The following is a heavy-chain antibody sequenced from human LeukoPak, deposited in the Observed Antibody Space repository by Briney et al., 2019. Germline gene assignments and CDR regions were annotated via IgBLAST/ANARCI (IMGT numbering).Heavy chain of an antibody. J-gene: IGHJ4*02. V-gene: IGHV4-59*08. CDR2: IYYSGSA. D-gene: IGHD3-22*01. Sequence: PSETLSLTCTVSGGSISSYYWSWIRQPPGKGLEWIGYIYYSGSANYNPSLKSRVTISVDTSKNQFSLNLSSVTAADTAVYYCARVSYYYDSSGYYLYYFDYWGQGTLVTVSS. CDR1: GGSISSYY. CDR3: ARVSYYYDSSGYYLYYFDY.